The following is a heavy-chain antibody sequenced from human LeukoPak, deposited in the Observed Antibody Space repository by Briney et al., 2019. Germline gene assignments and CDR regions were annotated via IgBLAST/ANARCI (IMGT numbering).Heavy chain of an antibody. Sequence: GGSLRLSCAASGFTFSSYEMNWVRQAPGKGLEWVSYISSSGSTIYYADSVKGRFTISRDNAKNSLYLQMNSLRAEDTAVYYCAREVFGVVITYYYYYGMDVWGQGTTVTVSS. CDR2: ISSSGSTI. V-gene: IGHV3-48*03. J-gene: IGHJ6*02. CDR1: GFTFSSYE. CDR3: AREVFGVVITYYYYYGMDV. D-gene: IGHD3-3*01.